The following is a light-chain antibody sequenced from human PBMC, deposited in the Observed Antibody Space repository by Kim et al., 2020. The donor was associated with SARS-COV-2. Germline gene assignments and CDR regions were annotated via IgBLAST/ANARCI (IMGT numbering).Light chain of an antibody. CDR2: KDN. Sequence: SYELTQPPSLSVSPGQTARITCSGDTLPEKQTYWYQQKSGQAPLLVIYKDNERPSGIPGRFSGSSSGTTVTLTISGVQAEDDADYYCPSADGRGTSVFGT. CDR1: TLPEKQ. V-gene: IGLV3-25*03. CDR3: PSADGRGTSV. J-gene: IGLJ1*01.